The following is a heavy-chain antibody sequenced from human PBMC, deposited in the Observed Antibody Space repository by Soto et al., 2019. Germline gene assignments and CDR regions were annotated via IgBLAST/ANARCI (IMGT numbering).Heavy chain of an antibody. V-gene: IGHV3-74*01. CDR1: GFTFSSYW. CDR2: INSDGSST. D-gene: IGHD3-22*01. Sequence: PGGSLRLSCAASGFTFSSYWMHWVRQAPGKGLVWVSRINSDGSSTSYADSVKGRFTISRDNAKNTLYLQMNSLRAEDTAVYYCAKSSGYYDNWFDPWGQGTLVTVSS. J-gene: IGHJ5*02. CDR3: AKSSGYYDNWFDP.